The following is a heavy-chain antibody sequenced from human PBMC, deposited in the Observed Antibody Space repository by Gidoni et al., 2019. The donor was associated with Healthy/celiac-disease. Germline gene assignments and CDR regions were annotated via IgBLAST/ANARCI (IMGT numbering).Heavy chain of an antibody. CDR2: ISGSGGST. Sequence: EVQLVESGGGLVQPGGSLRLSCAASGFPFRSYAMSWVRQAPGKGLEWVSAISGSGGSTYYADSVKGRFTISRDNSKNTLYLQMNSLRAEDTAVYYCAKPLGYCSGGSCYFGYWGQGTLVTVSS. D-gene: IGHD2-15*01. CDR1: GFPFRSYA. CDR3: AKPLGYCSGGSCYFGY. V-gene: IGHV3-23*04. J-gene: IGHJ4*02.